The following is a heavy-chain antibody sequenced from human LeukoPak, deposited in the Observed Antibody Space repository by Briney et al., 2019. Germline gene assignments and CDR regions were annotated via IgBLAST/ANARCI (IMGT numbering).Heavy chain of an antibody. V-gene: IGHV1-69*13. CDR3: ATTMGYLQYCSGGSCYSMLD. J-gene: IGHJ4*02. Sequence: SVKVSCKASGGTFSSYAINWVRQAPGQGLEWMGGIIPIFGTANYAQKFQDRVTITADESTSTAYMELSSLKSEDTAVYYCATTMGYLQYCSGGSCYSMLDWGQGTLVTVSS. CDR1: GGTFSSYA. CDR2: IIPIFGTA. D-gene: IGHD2-15*01.